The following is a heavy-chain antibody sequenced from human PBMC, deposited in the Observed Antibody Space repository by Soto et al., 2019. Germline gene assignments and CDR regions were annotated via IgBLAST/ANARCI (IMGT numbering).Heavy chain of an antibody. CDR1: GFTFSNYA. D-gene: IGHD3-10*01. CDR2: FGVDGIT. Sequence: EVQLLESGGGLIQPGGSLRLSCVTSGFTFSNYAMSWVRQAPGKGLEWVSGFGVDGITYYADSVRGRFTISRDNSKNTLHLQMSSLSVEDTALDYFAKAKGSIDHPEPEQWGQGPLVTVSS. J-gene: IGHJ4*02. V-gene: IGHV3-23*01. CDR3: AKAKGSIDHPEPEQ.